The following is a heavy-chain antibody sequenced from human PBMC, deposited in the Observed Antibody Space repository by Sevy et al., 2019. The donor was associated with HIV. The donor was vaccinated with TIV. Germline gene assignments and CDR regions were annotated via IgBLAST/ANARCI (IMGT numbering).Heavy chain of an antibody. D-gene: IGHD5-12*01. V-gene: IGHV3-49*03. CDR2: IRRNSHEPYGGTT. Sequence: GGSLRLSCTSSGFTFGDYAMSWFRQAPGKGLEWVAFIRRNSHEPYGGTTEYAASVKGRFTMSRDDSKSIAYLQMNSLKTEDTAVYYCTRGLATADTPEYYFDYWGQGILVTVS. J-gene: IGHJ4*02. CDR1: GFTFGDYA. CDR3: TRGLATADTPEYYFDY.